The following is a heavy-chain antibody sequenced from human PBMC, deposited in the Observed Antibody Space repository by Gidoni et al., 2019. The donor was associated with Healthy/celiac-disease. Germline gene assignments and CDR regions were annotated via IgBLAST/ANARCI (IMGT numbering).Heavy chain of an antibody. Sequence: QVQLVASGDGVGRRGRYLRVYWAAPVFPLRRHGMHWGRQAPGKGLAWVAVISYDVSNNYYAYSFKGRFTISRDNSKNTLYLQMNSLRAEDTAVYYCAKEGLQQVLVGISLENWFDPWGQGTLVTVSS. CDR3: AKEGLQQVLVGISLENWFDP. CDR1: VFPLRRHG. CDR2: ISYDVSNN. V-gene: IGHV3-30*18. J-gene: IGHJ5*02. D-gene: IGHD6-13*01.